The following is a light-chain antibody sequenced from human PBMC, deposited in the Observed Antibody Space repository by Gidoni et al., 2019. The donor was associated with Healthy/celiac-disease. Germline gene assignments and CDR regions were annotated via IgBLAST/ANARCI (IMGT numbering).Light chain of an antibody. CDR1: QSVLYSSNNKNY. CDR2: WAS. Sequence: DIVMTQSPDSLAVSLGERATINCKSSQSVLYSSNNKNYLAWYQQKPGQPPKLLIYWASTRESGVPDRFSGSGSGTDFTLTISSLQAEDVAVYYCQQYYRTLYTFXQXTKLEIK. CDR3: QQYYRTLYT. J-gene: IGKJ2*01. V-gene: IGKV4-1*01.